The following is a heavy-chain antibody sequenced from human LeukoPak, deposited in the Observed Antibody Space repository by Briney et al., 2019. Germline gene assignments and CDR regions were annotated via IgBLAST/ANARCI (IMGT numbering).Heavy chain of an antibody. CDR3: ASKGGNDWEYFFDY. D-gene: IGHD1-1*01. J-gene: IGHJ4*02. Sequence: PGGSLRLSCAASGFTFSSYSMNWVRQAPGKGLEWVSSISSSSSYIYYADSVKGRFTISRDNSKNTLYLQMNSLRAEDTAVYYCASKGGNDWEYFFDYWGQGTLVTVSS. CDR1: GFTFSSYS. V-gene: IGHV3-21*04. CDR2: ISSSSSYI.